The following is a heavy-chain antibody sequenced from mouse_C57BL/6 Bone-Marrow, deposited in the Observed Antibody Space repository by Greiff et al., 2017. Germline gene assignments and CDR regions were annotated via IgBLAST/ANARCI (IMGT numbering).Heavy chain of an antibody. Sequence: QVQLQQPGAELVMPGASVKLSCKASGYTFTSYWMHWVKQRPGQGLEWIGEIDPSDSYTNYNQKFKGKSTLTVDKSSSTAYMQLSSLTSEDSAVYYCARGGGYSFLFAYWGQGTLVTVSA. CDR1: GYTFTSYW. D-gene: IGHD2-3*01. CDR2: IDPSDSYT. CDR3: ARGGGYSFLFAY. V-gene: IGHV1-69*01. J-gene: IGHJ3*01.